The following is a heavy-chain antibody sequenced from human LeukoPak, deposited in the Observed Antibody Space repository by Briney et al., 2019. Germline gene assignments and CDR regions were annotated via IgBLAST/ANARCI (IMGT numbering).Heavy chain of an antibody. CDR2: INWNGGST. Sequence: GGSLTLSCAASGFTFDDYGMSWVRQAPGKGLEWVSGINWNGGSTGYADSVKGRFTISRDNAKNSLYLQMNSLRAEDTALYYCARLSLYDFWSGYPDYWGQGTLVTVSS. D-gene: IGHD3-3*01. V-gene: IGHV3-20*04. CDR1: GFTFDDYG. CDR3: ARLSLYDFWSGYPDY. J-gene: IGHJ4*02.